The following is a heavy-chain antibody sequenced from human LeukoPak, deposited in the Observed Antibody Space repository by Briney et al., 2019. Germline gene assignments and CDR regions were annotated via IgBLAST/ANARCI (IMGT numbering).Heavy chain of an antibody. CDR2: INHSGST. CDR1: GGSISSGGYY. V-gene: IGHV4-39*07. CDR3: ARRNGNYYFDY. Sequence: SETLSLTCTVSGGSISSGGYYWSWIRQPPGKGLEWIGEINHSGSTNYNPSLKSRVTISVDTSKNQFSLKLSSVTAADTAVYYCARRNGNYYFDYWGQGTLVTVSS. J-gene: IGHJ4*02. D-gene: IGHD2-8*01.